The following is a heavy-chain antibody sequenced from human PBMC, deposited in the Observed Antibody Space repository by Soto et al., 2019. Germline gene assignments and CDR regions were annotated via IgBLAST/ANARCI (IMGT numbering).Heavy chain of an antibody. CDR3: AKVQAIAANERWFDY. D-gene: IGHD6-13*01. Sequence: GGSLRLSCAASGFAFSSYAMSWVRQAPGKGLEWVSAISGSGGSTYYADSVKGRFTISRDNSKNTLYLQMNSLRAEDTAVYYCAKVQAIAANERWFDYWGQGTLVTVSS. CDR1: GFAFSSYA. CDR2: ISGSGGST. V-gene: IGHV3-23*01. J-gene: IGHJ4*02.